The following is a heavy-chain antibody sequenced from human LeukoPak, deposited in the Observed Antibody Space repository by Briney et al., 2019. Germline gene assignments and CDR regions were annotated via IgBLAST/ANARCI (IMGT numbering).Heavy chain of an antibody. CDR2: INADSGNT. CDR1: GYTFTEYA. V-gene: IGHV1-3*01. CDR3: ARGGPNRSGWTLDY. Sequence: APVKVSCKASGYTFTEYAMHWVRLAPGHGLEWMGWINADSGNTESSQRFQGRLSITWDTSATTAYMELSSLTSEDTAVYYCARGGPNRSGWTLDYWGQGTLITVSS. J-gene: IGHJ4*02. D-gene: IGHD6-19*01.